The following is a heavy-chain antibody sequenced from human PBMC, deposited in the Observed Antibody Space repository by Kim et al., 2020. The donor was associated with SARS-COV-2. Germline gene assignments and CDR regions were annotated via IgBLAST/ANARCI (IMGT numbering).Heavy chain of an antibody. CDR3: ATAPSDSYGMDV. V-gene: IGHV1-24*01. J-gene: IGHJ6*02. Sequence: IYAQKFQGRVTMTEDTSTDTAYMELSSLRSEDTAVYYCATAPSDSYGMDVWGQGTTVTVSS.